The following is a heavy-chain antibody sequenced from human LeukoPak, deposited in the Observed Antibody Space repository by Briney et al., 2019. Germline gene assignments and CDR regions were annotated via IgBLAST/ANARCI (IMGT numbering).Heavy chain of an antibody. D-gene: IGHD3-16*02. CDR1: GFTVSSNY. Sequence: GGSLRLSCAASGFTVSSNYMSWVRQAPGEGLEWVSVIYSGGSTYYADSVKGRFTISRDNSKNTLYLQMNSLRAEDTAVYYCARDPLIWGSYRPGDYWGQGTLVTVSS. J-gene: IGHJ4*02. V-gene: IGHV3-66*01. CDR2: IYSGGST. CDR3: ARDPLIWGSYRPGDY.